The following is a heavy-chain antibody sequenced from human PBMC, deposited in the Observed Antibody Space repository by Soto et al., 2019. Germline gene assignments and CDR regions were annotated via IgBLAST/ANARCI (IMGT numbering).Heavy chain of an antibody. D-gene: IGHD3-9*01. CDR3: ARASDILTEAYYYGMAV. Sequence: QVQLQESGPGLVKPSQTLSLTCTVSGGSISSGGYYWSWIRQHPGKGLEWIGYIYYSGSTYYNPSLKSRVTISVDTSKNQFSLKLSSVTAADTAVYYCARASDILTEAYYYGMAVWGQGTTVTVSS. CDR1: GGSISSGGYY. CDR2: IYYSGST. V-gene: IGHV4-31*03. J-gene: IGHJ6*02.